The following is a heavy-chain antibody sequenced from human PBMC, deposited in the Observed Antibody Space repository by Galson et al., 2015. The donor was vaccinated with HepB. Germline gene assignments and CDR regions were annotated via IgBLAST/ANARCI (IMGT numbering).Heavy chain of an antibody. CDR2: FNPLFATT. D-gene: IGHD6-19*01. J-gene: IGHJ6*02. CDR3: AGRPVAGKHSYRYFYGLDV. CDR1: EGTFNGYA. V-gene: IGHV1-69*06. Sequence: SVKVSCKASEGTFNGYAITWVRQAAGQGLEWMGVFNPLFATTDYAQKFQGRFTISADRFRTTAYMELSSLRSEDTAVYYCAGRPVAGKHSYRYFYGLDVWGQGTTVTVSS.